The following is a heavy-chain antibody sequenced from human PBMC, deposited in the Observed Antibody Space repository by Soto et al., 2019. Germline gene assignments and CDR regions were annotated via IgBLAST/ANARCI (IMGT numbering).Heavy chain of an antibody. Sequence: SETLSLTCTVSGGSISSSNYYWGWIRQPPGKGLEWIGSIYYSGSTYYNPSLKSRVTISVDTSKNQFSLKLSSVTAADTAVYYCARGKSGYYSDFDYWGQGTLVTVSS. CDR2: IYYSGST. D-gene: IGHD3-22*01. CDR1: GGSISSSNYY. J-gene: IGHJ4*02. V-gene: IGHV4-39*01. CDR3: ARGKSGYYSDFDY.